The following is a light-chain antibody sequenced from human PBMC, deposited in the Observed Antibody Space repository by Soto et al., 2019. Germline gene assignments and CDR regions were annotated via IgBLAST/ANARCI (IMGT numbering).Light chain of an antibody. CDR2: DAS. V-gene: IGKV1-13*02. J-gene: IGKJ5*01. CDR1: QGISSA. CDR3: QQFNSYPT. Sequence: AIQLTQSPSSLSASVGDRVTITCRASQGISSALAWYQQKPGKAPKLLIYDASSLESGVPSRFSGSGSGIDFTLTISSLQPEDFATYYCQQFNSYPTFGQGTRLEIK.